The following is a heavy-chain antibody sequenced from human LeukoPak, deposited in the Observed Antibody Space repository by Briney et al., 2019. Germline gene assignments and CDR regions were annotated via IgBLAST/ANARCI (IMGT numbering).Heavy chain of an antibody. Sequence: SETLSLTCTVSGGSISSYYWSWIRQPAGKGLEWIGRIYTSGSTNYNPSLKSRVTMSVDTSKNQFPLKLSSVTAADTAVYYCARDILARGSGSYYYYFDYWGQGTLVTVSS. V-gene: IGHV4-4*07. CDR1: GGSISSYY. CDR2: IYTSGST. J-gene: IGHJ4*02. CDR3: ARDILARGSGSYYYYFDY. D-gene: IGHD3-10*01.